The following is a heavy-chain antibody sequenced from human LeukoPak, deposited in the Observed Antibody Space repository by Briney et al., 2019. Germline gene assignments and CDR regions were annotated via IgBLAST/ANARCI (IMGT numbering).Heavy chain of an antibody. D-gene: IGHD3-3*01. V-gene: IGHV1-69*01. CDR1: GGTFSGYA. CDR2: IIPIFGTA. CDR3: ARSSQEWLQSVIWFDP. J-gene: IGHJ5*02. Sequence: ASVKVSCKASGGTFSGYAISWVRQAPGQGLEWMGGIIPIFGTANYAQKFQGRVTITADESTSTAYMELSSLRSEDTAVYYCARSSQEWLQSVIWFDPWGQGTLVTVSS.